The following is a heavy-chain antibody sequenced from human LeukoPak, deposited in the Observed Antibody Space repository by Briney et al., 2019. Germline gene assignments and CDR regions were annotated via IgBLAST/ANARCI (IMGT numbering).Heavy chain of an antibody. CDR2: IYYSGST. D-gene: IGHD6-13*01. V-gene: IGHV4-59*08. Sequence: SETLSLTCTVSGGSISSYYWSWIRQPPGKGLEWIGYIYYSGSTNYNPSLKSRVTISVDTSKKQFSLKLSSVTAADTAVYYCAGGVYSSSWTSMDVWGQGTTVTVSS. CDR3: AGGVYSSSWTSMDV. J-gene: IGHJ6*02. CDR1: GGSISSYY.